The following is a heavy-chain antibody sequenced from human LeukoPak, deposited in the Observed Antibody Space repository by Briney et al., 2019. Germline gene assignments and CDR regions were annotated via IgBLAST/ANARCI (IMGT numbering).Heavy chain of an antibody. CDR1: GGSISSYY. CDR3: ARDGSSSWPQKSYCYYGMDV. V-gene: IGHV4-59*01. J-gene: IGHJ6*02. Sequence: SETLSLTCTVSGGSISSYYWSWIRQPPGKGLEWIGYIYYSGSTNYNPSLKSRVTISVDTSKNQFSLKLSSVTAADTAVYYCARDGSSSWPQKSYCYYGMDVWGQGTTVTVSS. D-gene: IGHD6-13*01. CDR2: IYYSGST.